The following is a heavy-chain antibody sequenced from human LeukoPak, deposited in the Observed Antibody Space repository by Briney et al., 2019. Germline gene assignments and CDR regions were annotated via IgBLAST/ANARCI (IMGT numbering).Heavy chain of an antibody. V-gene: IGHV4-39*07. CDR1: GGSVYTSDYY. CDR3: ARVFDS. CDR2: IFYTGKT. Sequence: SETLSLTCTVSGGSVYTSDYYWGWVRQPPGKGPEWIGDIFYTGKTNYNPSLKSRVSISVDTSKNQFSLKLTSVTAADTAVYYCARVFDSWGQGTLVTVSS. J-gene: IGHJ4*02.